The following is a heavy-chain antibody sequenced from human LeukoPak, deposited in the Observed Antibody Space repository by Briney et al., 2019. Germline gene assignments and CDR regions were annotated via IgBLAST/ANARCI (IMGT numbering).Heavy chain of an antibody. CDR2: ISYDGSNK. J-gene: IGHJ6*02. Sequence: PGGSLRLSCAASGFTFSSYAMHWVRQAPGKGLEWVAVISYDGSNKYYADSVRGRFTISRDNSKNTRYLQMNSLRAEDTAVYYCARGVVVKGMDVWGQGTTVTVSS. D-gene: IGHD2-21*01. CDR1: GFTFSSYA. CDR3: ARGVVVKGMDV. V-gene: IGHV3-30-3*01.